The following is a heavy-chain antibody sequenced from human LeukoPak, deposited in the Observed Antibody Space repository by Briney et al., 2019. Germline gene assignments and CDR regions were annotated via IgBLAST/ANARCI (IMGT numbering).Heavy chain of an antibody. V-gene: IGHV4-61*01. CDR3: ARSDTAMVVDY. CDR1: GGSVSSGSYY. D-gene: IGHD5-18*01. CDR2: IYYSGST. Sequence: PSETLSLTCTVSGGSVSSGSYYWSWIRQPPGKGLEWIGYIYYSGSTNYNPSLKSRVTISVDTSKNQFSLKLSSVTAADTAVYYCARSDTAMVVDYWGQGTLVTVSS. J-gene: IGHJ4*02.